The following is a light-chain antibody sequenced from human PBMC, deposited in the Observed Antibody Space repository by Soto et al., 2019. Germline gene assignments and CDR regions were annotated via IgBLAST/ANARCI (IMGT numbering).Light chain of an antibody. J-gene: IGLJ2*01. V-gene: IGLV3-21*04. Sequence: SSELTQPPSVSVAPGKTARITCGGNNIGSKSVHWYQQKPGPAPVLVIYYDNDRPSGIPERFSGSNSGNTATLTISRVEAGDEADYYCQVWDSSSDHRGVVGGGTKLTVL. CDR3: QVWDSSSDHRGV. CDR1: NIGSKS. CDR2: YDN.